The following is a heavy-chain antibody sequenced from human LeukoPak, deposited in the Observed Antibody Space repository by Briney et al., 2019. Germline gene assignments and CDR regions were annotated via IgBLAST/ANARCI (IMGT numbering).Heavy chain of an antibody. CDR2: IYYSGST. J-gene: IGHJ4*01. D-gene: IGHD1-26*01. Sequence: SETLSLTCTVSGGSISSYYWSWIRQPPGKGLEWIGYIYYSGSTNYNPSLKSRVTISVDTSKNQFSLKLSSVTAADTAVYYCAGSIVGAKFCNYWGHVTLVNGSS. CDR1: GGSISSYY. CDR3: AGSIVGAKFCNY. V-gene: IGHV4-59*08.